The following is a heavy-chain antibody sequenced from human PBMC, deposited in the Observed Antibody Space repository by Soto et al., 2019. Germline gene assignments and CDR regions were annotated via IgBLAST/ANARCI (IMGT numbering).Heavy chain of an antibody. CDR2: ISDDGSNK. Sequence: QVQLVESGGGVVQPGRSLRLSCAASGFTFSSYAMHWVRQAPGKGLEWVAVISDDGSNKYYADSVRGRFTISRDNSKNPLYLQVNSLRAEDTAVYYCARDTECSGCWYFDLWGRGTLVTVSS. CDR3: ARDTECSGCWYFDL. J-gene: IGHJ2*01. CDR1: GFTFSSYA. D-gene: IGHD3-10*02. V-gene: IGHV3-30-3*01.